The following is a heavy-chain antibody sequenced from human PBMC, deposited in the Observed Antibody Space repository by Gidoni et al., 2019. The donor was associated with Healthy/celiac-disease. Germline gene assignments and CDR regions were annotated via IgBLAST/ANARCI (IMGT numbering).Heavy chain of an antibody. V-gene: IGHV1-46*03. J-gene: IGHJ3*02. CDR3: ARDPTRYCSSTSCYKEDAFDI. CDR1: GYTFTSYY. CDR2: SNPSGAST. Sequence: QVQLVQSGAEVKKPGASVKVSCKASGYTFTSYYMHWVRQAPGQGLEWMGISNPSGASTSYAQKFQGRVTMTRDTSTSTVYMELSSLRSEDTAVYYCARDPTRYCSSTSCYKEDAFDIWGQGTMVTVSS. D-gene: IGHD2-2*01.